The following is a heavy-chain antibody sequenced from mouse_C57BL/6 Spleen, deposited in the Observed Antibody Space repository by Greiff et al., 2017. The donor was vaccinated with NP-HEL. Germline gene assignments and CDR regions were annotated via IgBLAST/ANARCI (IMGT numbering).Heavy chain of an antibody. CDR1: GYTFTSYW. V-gene: IGHV1-59*01. CDR2: IDPSDSYT. D-gene: IGHD2-1*01. CDR3: AREDYGNYLYYFDY. Sequence: VQLQQPGAELVRPGTSVKLSCKASGYTFTSYWMHWVKQRPGQGLEWIGVIDPSDSYTNYNQKFKGKATLTVDTSSSTAYMQLSSLTSEDSAVYYCAREDYGNYLYYFDYWGQGTTLTVSS. J-gene: IGHJ2*01.